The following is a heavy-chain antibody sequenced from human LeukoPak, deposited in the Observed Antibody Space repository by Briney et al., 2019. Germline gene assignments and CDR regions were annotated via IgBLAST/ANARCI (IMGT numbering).Heavy chain of an antibody. CDR1: GYTFSSYG. CDR3: ARVQARWLDV. D-gene: IGHD4-23*01. CDR2: ISAYNGNT. V-gene: IGHV1-18*01. J-gene: IGHJ6*04. Sequence: ASVKVSCKASGYTFSSYGFTWVRQAPGQGLEWMGWISAYNGNTNYAQKLQGRVTMTTDTSTSTAYMELRSLRSDDTAVYYCARVQARWLDVWGKGTTVTVSS.